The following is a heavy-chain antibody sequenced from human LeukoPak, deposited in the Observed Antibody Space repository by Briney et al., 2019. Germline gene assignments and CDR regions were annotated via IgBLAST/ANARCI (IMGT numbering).Heavy chain of an antibody. V-gene: IGHV1-18*01. CDR2: ICPYNGNT. CDR1: GYTFVTYG. J-gene: IGHJ4*02. CDR3: ARETSPYTGSPLDC. D-gene: IGHD1-26*01. Sequence: ASVKVSCKASGYTFVTYGISWVRQAPGQGLGWMGWICPYNGNTNYAQKFQGRVTMTTDTSTTTAYMELRSLRSDDTAVYYCARETSPYTGSPLDCWGQGTLVTVSS.